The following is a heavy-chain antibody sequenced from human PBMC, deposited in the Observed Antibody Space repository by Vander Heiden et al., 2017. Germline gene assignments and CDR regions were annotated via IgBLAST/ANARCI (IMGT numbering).Heavy chain of an antibody. D-gene: IGHD3-3*01. CDR1: GFTCGDYA. CDR3: TRGLLRFLEWGPREFDY. CDR2: IRSKAYGGTT. Sequence: EVQLVESGGGVVKPGRSLRLSCTAAGFTCGDYAMGWFRQAPGKGLEWVGFIRSKAYGGTTEYAASVKGRFTISRDDSKSIAYLQMNSLKTEDTAVYYCTRGLLRFLEWGPREFDYWGQGTLVTVSA. V-gene: IGHV3-49*05. J-gene: IGHJ4*02.